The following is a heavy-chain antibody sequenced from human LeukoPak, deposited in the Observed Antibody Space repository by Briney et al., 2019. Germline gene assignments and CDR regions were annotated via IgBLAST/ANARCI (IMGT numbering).Heavy chain of an antibody. Sequence: GGPLRLSCAASGITFSSWSMNCVPQAPGKGLEWVSFISSSSATIYYADSVKGRFTVSRDNAKNSVYLQMNRLRDEDTAVYYCASSGYARYWGQGNRITVSA. J-gene: IGHJ4*02. CDR3: ASSGYARY. CDR2: ISSSSATI. V-gene: IGHV3-48*02. CDR1: GITFSSWS. D-gene: IGHD2-2*01.